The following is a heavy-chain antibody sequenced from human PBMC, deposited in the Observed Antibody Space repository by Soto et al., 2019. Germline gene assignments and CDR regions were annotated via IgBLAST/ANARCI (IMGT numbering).Heavy chain of an antibody. V-gene: IGHV4-39*01. CDR1: GGSISNSDYY. J-gene: IGHJ4*02. Sequence: KTSETLSLTCTVSGGSISNSDYYWGWIRQPPGKGLEWIGSIHYSGTTYYNPSLKSRVTISVDTSKNQFSLKLTSVTAADTAVYYCARRGSASYWIDFWGQGTLVTVSS. D-gene: IGHD3-10*01. CDR3: ARRGSASYWIDF. CDR2: IHYSGTT.